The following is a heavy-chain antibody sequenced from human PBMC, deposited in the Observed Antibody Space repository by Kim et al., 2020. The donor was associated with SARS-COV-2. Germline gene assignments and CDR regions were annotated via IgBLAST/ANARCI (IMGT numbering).Heavy chain of an antibody. CDR1: GFTLSSSG. CDR2: ITGGGNT. Sequence: GGSLRLSCAASGFTLSSSGMTWVRQAPGKGLEWVSGITGGGNTYYADSVKGRFTISRDNSKNTLYLQMNSLRAEDTALYYCAKGSVGMDVWGQGTTVTVSS. D-gene: IGHD4-17*01. CDR3: AKGSVGMDV. V-gene: IGHV3-23*01. J-gene: IGHJ6*02.